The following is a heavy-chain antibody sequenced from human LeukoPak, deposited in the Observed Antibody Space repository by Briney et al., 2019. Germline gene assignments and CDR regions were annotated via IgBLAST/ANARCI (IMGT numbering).Heavy chain of an antibody. CDR3: ARTPAGYSYGSDY. J-gene: IGHJ4*02. CDR2: INHSGST. D-gene: IGHD5-18*01. Sequence: SETLSLTCAVYGGSFSGYYWSWIRQPPGKGLEWIGEINHSGSTNYNPSLKSRVTISVDTSKNQFSLKLSSVTAADTAVYYCARTPAGYSYGSDYWGQGTLVTVSS. V-gene: IGHV4-34*01. CDR1: GGSFSGYY.